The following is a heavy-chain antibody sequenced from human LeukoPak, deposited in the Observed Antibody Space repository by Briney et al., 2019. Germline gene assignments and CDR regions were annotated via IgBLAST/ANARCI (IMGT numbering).Heavy chain of an antibody. V-gene: IGHV3-7*01. Sequence: PGGSLRLSCAASGFTFSSYWMSWVRQAPGKGLEWVANIKQDGSEKYYVDSVKGRFTISRDNAKNSLYLQMNSLRAEDTAVYYCARDMSYDSSGGPIDYWGQGTLVTVSS. CDR3: ARDMSYDSSGGPIDY. D-gene: IGHD3-22*01. J-gene: IGHJ4*02. CDR1: GFTFSSYW. CDR2: IKQDGSEK.